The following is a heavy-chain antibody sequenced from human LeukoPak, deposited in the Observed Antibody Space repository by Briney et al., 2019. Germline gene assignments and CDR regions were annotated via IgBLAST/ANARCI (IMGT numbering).Heavy chain of an antibody. J-gene: IGHJ6*03. CDR2: IKGDGSDK. V-gene: IGHV3-7*01. D-gene: IGHD3-9*01. CDR1: GFSFSNSW. CDR3: ARDGSVPYDILTGYPIITYYYYYMDV. Sequence: GGSLRLSCAASGFSFSNSWMDWVRQAPGKGLEWVANIKGDGSDKDYVDSVKGRFTISRDNAKNLLYLQMNSLRAEDTAVYYCARDGSVPYDILTGYPIITYYYYYMDVWGKGTTVTVSS.